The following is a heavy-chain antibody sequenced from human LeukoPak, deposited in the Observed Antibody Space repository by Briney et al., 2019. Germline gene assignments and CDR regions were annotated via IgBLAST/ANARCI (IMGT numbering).Heavy chain of an antibody. V-gene: IGHV4-59*08. CDR1: GGSISSYY. D-gene: IGHD3-22*01. J-gene: IGHJ4*02. CDR3: AKGGDSSGYYFFDY. Sequence: SETLSLTCTVSGGSISSYYWSWIRQPPGKGLEWIGYIYYSGSTNYNPTLKSRVTISVDTSKNQFSLKLSSVTAADTAVYYCAKGGDSSGYYFFDYWGQGTLVTVSS. CDR2: IYYSGST.